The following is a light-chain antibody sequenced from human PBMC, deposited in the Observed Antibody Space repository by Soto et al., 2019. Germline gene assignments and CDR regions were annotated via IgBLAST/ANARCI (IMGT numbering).Light chain of an antibody. CDR1: SSDVGAYNY. J-gene: IGLJ1*01. V-gene: IGLV2-14*01. CDR3: SSYTASSIYV. CDR2: DVS. Sequence: QSVLTQPASVSGSPGQSITISCTGTSSDVGAYNYGPWYQQPPGKAPKLMIYDVSNRPSGVSSRFSGSKSGNTASLTFSGLQAEDEADYYCSSYTASSIYVFGTGTKVTVL.